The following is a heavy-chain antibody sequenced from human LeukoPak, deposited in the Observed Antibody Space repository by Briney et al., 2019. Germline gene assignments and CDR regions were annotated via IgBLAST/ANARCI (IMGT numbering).Heavy chain of an antibody. CDR2: IIPIFGTA. Sequence: ASVTVTCKSSGGTLSNYAISWVRQAPAQGLEWMGGIIPIFGTANYAQRFQGRVTITADESTSAACIELSGLRSEDTAVYDCARTRLYDYYYGMDVWGQGTTVTVSS. CDR3: ARTRLYDYYYGMDV. CDR1: GGTLSNYA. V-gene: IGHV1-69*13. J-gene: IGHJ6*02.